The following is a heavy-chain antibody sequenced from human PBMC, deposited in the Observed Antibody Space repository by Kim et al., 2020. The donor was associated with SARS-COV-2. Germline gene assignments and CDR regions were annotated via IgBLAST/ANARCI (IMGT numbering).Heavy chain of an antibody. Sequence: SVKVSCKASGGTFSSYAISWVRQAPGQGLEWMGGIIPIFGTANYAQKFQGRVTITADESTSTAYMELSSLRSEDTAVYYCARDLVGEGYCSSTSCPDDYWGQGTLVTVSS. CDR1: GGTFSSYA. CDR3: ARDLVGEGYCSSTSCPDDY. J-gene: IGHJ4*02. D-gene: IGHD2-2*01. V-gene: IGHV1-69*13. CDR2: IIPIFGTA.